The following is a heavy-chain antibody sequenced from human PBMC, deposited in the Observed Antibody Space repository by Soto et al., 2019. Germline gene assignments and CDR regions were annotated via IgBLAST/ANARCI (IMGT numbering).Heavy chain of an antibody. V-gene: IGHV4-59*01. CDR1: GGSISSYY. J-gene: IGHJ4*02. D-gene: IGHD4-4*01. Sequence: SETLSLTCTVSGGSISSYYWSWIRQPPGKGLEWIGYIYYSGSTNYNPSLKSRVTISVDTSKNQFSMKLSSVTAADTAVYYCARDVVTVSPYFDYWGQGTMVTV. CDR3: ARDVVTVSPYFDY. CDR2: IYYSGST.